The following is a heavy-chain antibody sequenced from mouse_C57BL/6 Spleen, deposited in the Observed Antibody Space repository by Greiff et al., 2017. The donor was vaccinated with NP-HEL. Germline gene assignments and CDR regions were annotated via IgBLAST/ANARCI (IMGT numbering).Heavy chain of an antibody. Sequence: QVQLQQSGAELVKPGASVKISCKASGYAFSSYWMNWVKQRPGKGLEWIGQIYPGDGDTNYNGKFKGKATLTADKSSSTAYMQLSSLTSEDSAVYFCARSDYYGSSFLMDYWGQGTSVTVSS. V-gene: IGHV1-80*01. CDR1: GYAFSSYW. D-gene: IGHD1-1*01. CDR3: ARSDYYGSSFLMDY. J-gene: IGHJ4*01. CDR2: IYPGDGDT.